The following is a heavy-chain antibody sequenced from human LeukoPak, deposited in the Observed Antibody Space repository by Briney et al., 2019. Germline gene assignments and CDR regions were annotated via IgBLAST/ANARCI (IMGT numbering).Heavy chain of an antibody. Sequence: SETLSLTCTVSGGSISSSSYYWGWIRQPPGKGLEWIGSIYYSGRTYYNPSLRSRVTISVDTSKNQFSLKLSSVTAADTAVYYCARQVISSDWYVDYWGQGTLVTVSS. CDR3: ARQVISSDWYVDY. D-gene: IGHD6-19*01. CDR2: IYYSGRT. V-gene: IGHV4-39*01. CDR1: GGSISSSSYY. J-gene: IGHJ4*02.